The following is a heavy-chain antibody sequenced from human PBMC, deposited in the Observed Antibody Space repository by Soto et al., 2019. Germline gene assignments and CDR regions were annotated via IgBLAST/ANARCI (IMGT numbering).Heavy chain of an antibody. CDR3: ARGAFGNYYVDY. CDR1: GFTFSRDW. D-gene: IGHD3-10*01. CDR2: IKYDGSST. J-gene: IGHJ4*02. V-gene: IGHV3-74*01. Sequence: EVQLVESGGGLVQPGGSLRLSCAASGFTFSRDWMHWVRQAPGKGLVWVSRIKYDGSSTNYADSVKGRFTISRDNAKNTAYLQMNSLRDEDTAVYYCARGAFGNYYVDYWGQGTVVTVAS.